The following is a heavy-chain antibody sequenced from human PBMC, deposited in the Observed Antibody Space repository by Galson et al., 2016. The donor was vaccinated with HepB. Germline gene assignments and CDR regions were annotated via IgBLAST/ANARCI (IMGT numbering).Heavy chain of an antibody. V-gene: IGHV3-33*01. CDR1: GFTFSRYG. D-gene: IGHD6-19*01. J-gene: IGHJ4*02. CDR2: MWYDGSNK. CDR3: AREDPNIAVAALDY. Sequence: SLRLSCAASGFTFSRYGMHWVRQAPGKGLESVAFMWYDGSNKYYADSVKGRFTISRDNSKNTLYLQMNSLRAEDTAVYYCAREDPNIAVAALDYWGQGALVTVSS.